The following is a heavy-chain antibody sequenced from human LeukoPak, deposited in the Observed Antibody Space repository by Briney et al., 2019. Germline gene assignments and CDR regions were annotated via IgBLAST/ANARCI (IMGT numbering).Heavy chain of an antibody. V-gene: IGHV3-7*03. Sequence: GGSLRLSCAASGLSFRSYSMSWVRQAPGKGLEWVANIKRDGTEKYYVGSVEGRFTISRDNAKNSLYLQMNSLRSEDTAVYYCARDSDVLRYFDWLPGSWFDPWGQGTLVTVSS. CDR2: IKRDGTEK. D-gene: IGHD3-9*01. CDR1: GLSFRSYS. CDR3: ARDSDVLRYFDWLPGSWFDP. J-gene: IGHJ5*02.